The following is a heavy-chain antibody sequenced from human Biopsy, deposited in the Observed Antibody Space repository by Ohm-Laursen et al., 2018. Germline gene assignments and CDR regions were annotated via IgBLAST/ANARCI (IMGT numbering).Heavy chain of an antibody. D-gene: IGHD3-22*01. V-gene: IGHV4-31*01. CDR2: IFNSANT. CDR1: GGSISSGGSC. Sequence: SETLSLTCTVSGGSISSGGSCWSWIRQRPGKGLEWIGYIFNSANTYHNPSLKNLITISGDTSKNQFSLKLNSVTAADTAVYYCARGDYFDSNGYFWFDPWGQGTLVTVSS. CDR3: ARGDYFDSNGYFWFDP. J-gene: IGHJ5*02.